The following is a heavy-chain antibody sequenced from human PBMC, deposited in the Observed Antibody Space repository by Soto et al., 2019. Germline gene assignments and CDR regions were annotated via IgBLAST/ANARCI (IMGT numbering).Heavy chain of an antibody. CDR2: ISSVSTTI. Sequence: EVQLVESGGGLVQPGGSLRLTCAASGFTFSVYSMNWVRQAPGKGLEWVSYISSVSTTIYYADSVKGRFTISRDNAKNSLYLQMNSLRAEDTAVYYCARDRVGAQRYDYWGQGTLVTVSS. V-gene: IGHV3-48*01. CDR1: GFTFSVYS. CDR3: ARDRVGAQRYDY. D-gene: IGHD1-26*01. J-gene: IGHJ4*02.